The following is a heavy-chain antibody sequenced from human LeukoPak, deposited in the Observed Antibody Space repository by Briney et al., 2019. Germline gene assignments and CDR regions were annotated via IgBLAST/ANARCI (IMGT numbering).Heavy chain of an antibody. Sequence: GGSLRLSCAASGFTFSTYAMSWVRQAPGKGLEWVSYISSSGSTIYYADSVKGRFTISRDNAKNSLYLQMNSLRAEDTAVYYCASSSTTVVTPAKYWGQGTLVTVSS. V-gene: IGHV3-11*01. D-gene: IGHD4-23*01. J-gene: IGHJ4*02. CDR2: ISSSGSTI. CDR3: ASSSTTVVTPAKY. CDR1: GFTFSTYA.